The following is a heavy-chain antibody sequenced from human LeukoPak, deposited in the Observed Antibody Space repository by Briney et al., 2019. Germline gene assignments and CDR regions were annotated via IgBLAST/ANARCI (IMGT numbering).Heavy chain of an antibody. J-gene: IGHJ4*02. CDR1: GGSISSSSYY. D-gene: IGHD3-9*01. Sequence: PSETLSLTCSVSGGSISSSSYYWGWNRQPPGKGLEWIASIYYRGSTYYNPSLESRITISVDTSKNQFSLKLSSVTAADTAVYYCARWKERNDILTGYYFYFDYWGQGTLVTVSS. V-gene: IGHV4-39*01. CDR2: IYYRGST. CDR3: ARWKERNDILTGYYFYFDY.